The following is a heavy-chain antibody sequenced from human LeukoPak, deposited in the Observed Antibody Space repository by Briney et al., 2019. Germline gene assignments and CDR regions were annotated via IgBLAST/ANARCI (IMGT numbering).Heavy chain of an antibody. V-gene: IGHV4-39*07. CDR1: GGSISSSDSY. D-gene: IGHD4-11*01. Sequence: SGTLSLTCTVSGGSISSSDSYWGWIRQPPGKGLEWIGSIYYSGSTYYNPSLKSRVTISVDTSKNQFSLKLSSVTAADTAVYYCARETVTIPSGEDWGQGTLVTVSS. CDR2: IYYSGST. J-gene: IGHJ4*02. CDR3: ARETVTIPSGED.